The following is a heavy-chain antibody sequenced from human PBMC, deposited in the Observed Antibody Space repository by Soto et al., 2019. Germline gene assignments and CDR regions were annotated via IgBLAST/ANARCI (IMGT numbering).Heavy chain of an antibody. CDR2: ISYDGSNK. CDR3: AKLGSIAGAGNFDY. J-gene: IGHJ4*02. V-gene: IGHV3-30*18. D-gene: IGHD6-13*01. Sequence: QVQLVESGGGVVQPGRSLRLSCAASGFTFSSYGMHWVRQAPGKGLEWVAVISYDGSNKYYADSVKGRFTISRDNSKNTLYLQMNSLRAEDTAVYYCAKLGSIAGAGNFDYWGQGTLVTVSS. CDR1: GFTFSSYG.